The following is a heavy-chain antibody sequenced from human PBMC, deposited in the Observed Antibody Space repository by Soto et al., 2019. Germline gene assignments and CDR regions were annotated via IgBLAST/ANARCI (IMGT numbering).Heavy chain of an antibody. D-gene: IGHD3-16*02. CDR1: GYTFTSYA. Sequence: GASVKVSCKASGYTFTSYAMHWVRRAPGQRLEWMGWINAGNGNTKYSQKFQGRVTITRDTSASTAYMELSSLRSEDTAVYYCARDSIYDYVWRSYLYWGQGTLVTVSS. CDR2: INAGNGNT. J-gene: IGHJ4*02. V-gene: IGHV1-3*01. CDR3: ARDSIYDYVWRSYLY.